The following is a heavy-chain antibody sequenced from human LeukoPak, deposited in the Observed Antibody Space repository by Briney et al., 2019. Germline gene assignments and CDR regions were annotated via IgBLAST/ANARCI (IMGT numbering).Heavy chain of an antibody. CDR3: TRFYWNGLNFFDP. V-gene: IGHV6-1*01. CDR2: TYYRSKWYN. Sequence: SQTLSPTCAISGDSVSSSSTTWDWIRQSPSRGLEWLGRTYYRSKWYNDYAVSVKGRISINADTSNNQFSLQLNSVTPEDTAVYYCTRFYWNGLNFFDPWGQGTLVTVSS. J-gene: IGHJ5*02. D-gene: IGHD2/OR15-2a*01. CDR1: GDSVSSSSTT.